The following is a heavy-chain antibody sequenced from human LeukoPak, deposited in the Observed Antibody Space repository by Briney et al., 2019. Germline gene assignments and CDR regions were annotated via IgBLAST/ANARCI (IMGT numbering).Heavy chain of an antibody. V-gene: IGHV1-46*01. J-gene: IGHJ3*02. CDR3: ARVKPNYYDSSAYGTFDI. Sequence: ASVKVSCKASRYTFTSYYMHWVRQAPGQGLEWMGIINPSGGSTSYAQKFQGRVTITRDTSTSTDYMELSSLRSEDTAVYYCARVKPNYYDSSAYGTFDIGGQGTMVTVSS. CDR2: INPSGGST. CDR1: RYTFTSYY. D-gene: IGHD3-22*01.